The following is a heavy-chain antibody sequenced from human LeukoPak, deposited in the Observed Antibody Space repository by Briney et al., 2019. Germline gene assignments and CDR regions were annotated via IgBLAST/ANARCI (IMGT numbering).Heavy chain of an antibody. D-gene: IGHD5-12*01. CDR1: GFSFSSYD. Sequence: SGGSLRLSCAASGFSFSSYDMSWVRQAPGKGLEWVGRIKSKTDGGTTDYVAPVKGRVTISRDDSKNTLFLQMNSLKAEDTAVYYCTTDRYSGYDWAYWGQGTLVTFSS. J-gene: IGHJ4*02. CDR3: TTDRYSGYDWAY. CDR2: IKSKTDGGTT. V-gene: IGHV3-15*01.